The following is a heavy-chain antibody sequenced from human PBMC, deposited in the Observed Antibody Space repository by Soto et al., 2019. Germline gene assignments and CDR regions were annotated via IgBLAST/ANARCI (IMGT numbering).Heavy chain of an antibody. Sequence: QVQLVQSGAEVKKPGASVKVSCKVSGYTLTELSMHWVRQAPGKGLEWMGSFDPEDGETIYAQKFQGRVTMIEDTSTDIAYMELSSLRSEDTAVYYCATATQYDVLTGYFANWFDPWGQGTLVTVSS. CDR2: FDPEDGET. D-gene: IGHD3-9*01. J-gene: IGHJ5*02. CDR3: ATATQYDVLTGYFANWFDP. CDR1: GYTLTELS. V-gene: IGHV1-24*01.